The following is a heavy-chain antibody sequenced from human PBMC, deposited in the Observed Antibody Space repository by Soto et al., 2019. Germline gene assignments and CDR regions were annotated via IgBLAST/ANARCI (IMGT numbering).Heavy chain of an antibody. J-gene: IGHJ4*02. Sequence: QVPLVQSGAEVKKPGSSVKVSCKASGGTFSSYAISWVRQAPGQGLEWMGGIIPIFGTANYAQKFQGRVTITADESTSTAYMELSSLRSEDTAVYYCARGGAWYYDSSGYGYFDYWGQGTLVTVSS. V-gene: IGHV1-69*01. D-gene: IGHD3-22*01. CDR3: ARGGAWYYDSSGYGYFDY. CDR1: GGTFSSYA. CDR2: IIPIFGTA.